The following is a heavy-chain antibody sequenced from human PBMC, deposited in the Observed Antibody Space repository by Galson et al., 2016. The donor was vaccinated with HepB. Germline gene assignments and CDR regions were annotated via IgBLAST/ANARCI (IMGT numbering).Heavy chain of an antibody. J-gene: IGHJ3*02. CDR1: GFRFSEHY. CDR3: ARDRNYYDGSSYYDVFDI. D-gene: IGHD3-22*01. CDR2: IKGDGSKI. V-gene: IGHV3-7*03. Sequence: SLRLSCAASGFRFSEHYMDWVRQAPGKGLEWIANIKGDGSKIQYVDSVRGRFTISRDNVKNLLYLQMNSLRAEDTAVYYCARDRNYYDGSSYYDVFDIWGQGTMVTVSS.